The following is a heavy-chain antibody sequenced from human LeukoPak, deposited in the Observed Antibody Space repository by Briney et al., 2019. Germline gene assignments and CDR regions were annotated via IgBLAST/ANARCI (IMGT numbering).Heavy chain of an antibody. CDR2: VNPNRGGT. CDR1: GYTFTGYF. Sequence: ASVKVSCKASGYTFTGYFLHWVRQAPGQGLEWMGRVNPNRGGTNYAQKFQGGVTMTRDTSIGTAYMELSRLRSDDTAVYYCARGRTIFGVITHLFDYWGQGTLVTVSS. CDR3: ARGRTIFGVITHLFDY. J-gene: IGHJ4*02. V-gene: IGHV1-2*06. D-gene: IGHD3-3*01.